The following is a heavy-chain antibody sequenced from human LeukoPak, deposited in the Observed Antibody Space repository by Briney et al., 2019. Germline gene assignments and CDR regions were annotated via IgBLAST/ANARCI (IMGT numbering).Heavy chain of an antibody. V-gene: IGHV3-48*01. CDR2: IISTADAI. J-gene: IGHJ3*02. Sequence: GGSLRLSCAASGFTFSSYSMNWVRQAPGKGLEWVSYIISTADAIYYADSVKGRLTISRDNAKNSLYLQMNSLRAEDTAVYYCARDSAYAFDIWGQGTMVTVSS. CDR1: GFTFSSYS. CDR3: ARDSAYAFDI.